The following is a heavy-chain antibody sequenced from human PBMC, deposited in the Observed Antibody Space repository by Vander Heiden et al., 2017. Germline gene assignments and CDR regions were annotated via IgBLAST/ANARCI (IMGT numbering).Heavy chain of an antibody. CDR3: ARGRIAAAVVEFDY. CDR1: GFTFSSYS. D-gene: IGHD6-13*01. J-gene: IGHJ4*02. Sequence: EVQLVESGGGLVKPGGSLRLSCAASGFTFSSYSMNWVRQAPGKGLEWVSSISSSSSYIYYADSVKGRFTISRDNAKNSLYLQMNSLRAEDTAVYYCARGRIAAAVVEFDYWGQGTLVTVSS. V-gene: IGHV3-21*01. CDR2: ISSSSSYI.